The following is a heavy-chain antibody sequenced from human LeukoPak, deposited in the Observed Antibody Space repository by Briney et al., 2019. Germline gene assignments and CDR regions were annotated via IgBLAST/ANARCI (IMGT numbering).Heavy chain of an antibody. CDR1: GGSISGYY. J-gene: IGHJ4*02. CDR3: AGQYSGYDFYQFDY. Sequence: PSGTLSLTCTVSGGSISGYYWSWIRQPPGKGLEWIGYIYYSGSTNYNPSLKSRVTISVDTSKNQFSLKLTSVTAADTAVYYCAGQYSGYDFYQFDYWGQGTLVTVSS. V-gene: IGHV4-59*01. D-gene: IGHD5-12*01. CDR2: IYYSGST.